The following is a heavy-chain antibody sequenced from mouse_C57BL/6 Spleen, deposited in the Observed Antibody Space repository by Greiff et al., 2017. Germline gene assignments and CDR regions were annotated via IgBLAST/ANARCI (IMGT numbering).Heavy chain of an antibody. D-gene: IGHD1-1*01. V-gene: IGHV1-59*01. Sequence: VKLQQPGAELVRPGTSVKLSCKASGYTFTSYWMHWVKQRPGQGLEWIGVIDPSDSYTNYNQKFKGKATLTVDTSSSTAYMQLSSLTSEDSAVYYCARSGSRGWYFDVWGTGTTVTVSS. CDR3: ARSGSRGWYFDV. J-gene: IGHJ1*03. CDR1: GYTFTSYW. CDR2: IDPSDSYT.